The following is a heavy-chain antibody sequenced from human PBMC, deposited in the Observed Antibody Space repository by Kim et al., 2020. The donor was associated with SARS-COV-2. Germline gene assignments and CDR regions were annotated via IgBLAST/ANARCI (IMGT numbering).Heavy chain of an antibody. J-gene: IGHJ6*02. CDR3: THYRDYYGSGSYASVFYYYYGMDV. CDR1: GFTFGDYA. D-gene: IGHD3-10*01. Sequence: GGSLRLSCTASGFTFGDYAMSWVRQAPGKGLEWVGFIRSKAYGGTTEYAASVKGRFTISRDDSKSIAYLQMNSLKTEDTAVYYCTHYRDYYGSGSYASVFYYYYGMDVWGQGTTVTVSS. V-gene: IGHV3-49*04. CDR2: IRSKAYGGTT.